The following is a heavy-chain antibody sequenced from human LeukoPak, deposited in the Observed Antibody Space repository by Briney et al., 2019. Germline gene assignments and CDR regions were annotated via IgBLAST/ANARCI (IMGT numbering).Heavy chain of an antibody. V-gene: IGHV1-69*05. Sequence: SVKVSCKASGGTFISYAISWVRQAPGQGLEWMGRIIPIFGTANYAQKFQGRVTITTDESTSTAYMELSSLRSEDTAVYYCARDGPWERLRYGYFDYWGQGTLVTVSS. CDR1: GGTFISYA. D-gene: IGHD1-26*01. J-gene: IGHJ4*02. CDR2: IIPIFGTA. CDR3: ARDGPWERLRYGYFDY.